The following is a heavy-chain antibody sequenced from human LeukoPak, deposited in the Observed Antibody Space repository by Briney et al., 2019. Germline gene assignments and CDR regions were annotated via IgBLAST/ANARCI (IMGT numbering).Heavy chain of an antibody. CDR3: ARERIAATGTGWFDP. J-gene: IGHJ5*02. D-gene: IGHD6-13*01. V-gene: IGHV3-30-3*01. CDR2: ISDDGSNK. Sequence: GGSLRLSCAASGFTFSSYAVRWVRQAPGKGLEWVAVISDDGSNKYYADSVRGRFTVSRDNSKNTLYLHMNSLRAEDTAVYYCARERIAATGTGWFDPWGQGTLVTVSS. CDR1: GFTFSSYA.